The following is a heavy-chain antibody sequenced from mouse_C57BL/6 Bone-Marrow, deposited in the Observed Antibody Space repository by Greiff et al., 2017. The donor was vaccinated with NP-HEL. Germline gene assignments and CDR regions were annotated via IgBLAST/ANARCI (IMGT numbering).Heavy chain of an antibody. CDR1: GFTFSSYA. CDR2: ISDGGSYT. D-gene: IGHD1-1*01. Sequence: EVKLMESGGGLVKPGGSLKLSCAASGFTFSSYAMSWVRQTPEKRLEWVATISDGGSYTYYPANVKGRFTLSRDNAKNNLYLQMSHLKSEDTAMYYCARDLITTVAYYCDYWGQGTTLTVSS. CDR3: ARDLITTVAYYCDY. V-gene: IGHV5-4*01. J-gene: IGHJ2*01.